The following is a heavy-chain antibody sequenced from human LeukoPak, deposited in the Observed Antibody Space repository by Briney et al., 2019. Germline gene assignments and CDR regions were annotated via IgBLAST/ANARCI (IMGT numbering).Heavy chain of an antibody. V-gene: IGHV3-23*01. Sequence: GGSLRLSCAASGFRFSYHDMHWVRQAPGKGLEWVSAISASGNSTYYADSVKGRFTISRDNSKNTLYLQMNSLRAEDTAVYYCARDSPMIGSYYYMDVWGKGTTVTVSS. J-gene: IGHJ6*03. CDR3: ARDSPMIGSYYYMDV. CDR2: ISASGNST. CDR1: GFRFSYHD. D-gene: IGHD3-22*01.